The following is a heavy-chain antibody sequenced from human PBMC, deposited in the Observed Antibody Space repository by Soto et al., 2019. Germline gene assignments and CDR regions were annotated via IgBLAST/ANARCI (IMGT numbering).Heavy chain of an antibody. Sequence: SETLSLTCTVSGGSISSYYWSWIRQPAGKGLGWIGRIYTSGSTNYNPSLKSRVTMSVDTSKNQFSLKLSSVTAADTAVYYCARGVGYSSSSLPWFDPWGQGTLVTVSS. D-gene: IGHD6-6*01. CDR2: IYTSGST. J-gene: IGHJ5*02. V-gene: IGHV4-4*07. CDR3: ARGVGYSSSSLPWFDP. CDR1: GGSISSYY.